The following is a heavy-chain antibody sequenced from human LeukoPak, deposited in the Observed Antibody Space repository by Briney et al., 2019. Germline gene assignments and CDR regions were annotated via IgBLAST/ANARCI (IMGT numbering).Heavy chain of an antibody. V-gene: IGHV4-59*12. CDR3: AREGTAMVSLFDY. D-gene: IGHD5-18*01. J-gene: IGHJ4*02. Sequence: KTSETLSLTCAVSGGSISSYYWSWIRQPPGKGLEWIGYIYYSGSTNYNPSLKSRVTISVDTSKNQFSLKLSSVTPADTAVYYCAREGTAMVSLFDYWGQGTLVTVSS. CDR1: GGSISSYY. CDR2: IYYSGST.